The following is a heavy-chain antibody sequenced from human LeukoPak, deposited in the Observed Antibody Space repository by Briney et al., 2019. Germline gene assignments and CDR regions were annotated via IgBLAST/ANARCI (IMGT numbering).Heavy chain of an antibody. CDR3: AKDENYVPPTFDF. J-gene: IGHJ4*02. CDR2: ISGSGGST. Sequence: GGSLRLSCAASGFTFRILCMNCVRQAPGRGREWVSVISGSGGSTYYTDSGKGRFTIPRDNSKNTQYLQMNRLRAEDTAVYYCAKDENYVPPTFDFWGQGTVVTVSS. V-gene: IGHV3-23*01. CDR1: GFTFRILC. D-gene: IGHD3-16*01.